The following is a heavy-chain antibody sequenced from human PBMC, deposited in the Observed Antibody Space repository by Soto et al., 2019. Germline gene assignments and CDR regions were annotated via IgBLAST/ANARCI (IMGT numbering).Heavy chain of an antibody. CDR1: GYTFTSYY. D-gene: IGHD4-17*01. CDR3: ARTTMTFYYFDF. CDR2: IEPSGGSR. V-gene: IGHV1-46*01. J-gene: IGHJ4*02. Sequence: ASVKVSCKASGYTFTSYYMHWVRQAPGQGLEWMGVIEPSGGSRSYTQKFQGRVTMTRDTSASTVYMELSSLRSEDTAVYYCARTTMTFYYFDFWGQGTLVTVSS.